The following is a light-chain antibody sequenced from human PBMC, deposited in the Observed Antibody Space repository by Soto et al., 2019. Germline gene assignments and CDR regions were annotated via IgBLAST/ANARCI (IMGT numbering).Light chain of an antibody. CDR2: EVI. V-gene: IGLV2-14*01. J-gene: IGLJ2*01. CDR1: SSDVGAYNY. Sequence: QSALTQPASVSGSPGQSITISCAGTSSDVGAYNYVSWYQQHPGKAPKLVIYEVINRPSGVSHRFSGSKSGNTASLTISGLQAEDEADYYCSSYTSNTTPVIFGGGTKVTVL. CDR3: SSYTSNTTPVI.